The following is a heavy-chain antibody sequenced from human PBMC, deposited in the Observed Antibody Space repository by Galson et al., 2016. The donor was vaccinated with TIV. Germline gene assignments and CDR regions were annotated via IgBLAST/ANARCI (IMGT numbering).Heavy chain of an antibody. CDR3: ARDRVVGATYHNYYYGMDV. CDR1: GLTVNNNY. D-gene: IGHD2-15*01. V-gene: IGHV3-66*02. Sequence: SLRLSCAASGLTVNNNYMTWVRQAPGKGLEWVSVIYGGGDTYYADSVRGRFTISRDNSKDILYLHMNGLRADDTAVYYCARDRVVGATYHNYYYGMDVWGRGTTVTVFS. J-gene: IGHJ6*02. CDR2: IYGGGDT.